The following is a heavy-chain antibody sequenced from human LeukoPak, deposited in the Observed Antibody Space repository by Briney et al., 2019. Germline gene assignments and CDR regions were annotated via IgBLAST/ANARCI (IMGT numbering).Heavy chain of an antibody. CDR1: GFSLSTSGVG. J-gene: IGHJ4*02. Sequence: SGPTLVKPTQTVTLTCTFSGFSLSTSGVGVGWIRQPPGKALEWLALIYRDDDKRYSPSLKSRLTITKDTSKNQVVLIMTNMDPVDTATYYCARRRSSTWYFDFWGQGTLLTVSS. D-gene: IGHD6-13*01. CDR3: ARRRSSTWYFDF. V-gene: IGHV2-5*02. CDR2: IYRDDDK.